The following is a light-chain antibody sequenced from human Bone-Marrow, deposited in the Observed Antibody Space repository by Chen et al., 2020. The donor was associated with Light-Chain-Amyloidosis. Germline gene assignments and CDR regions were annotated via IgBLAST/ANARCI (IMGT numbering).Light chain of an antibody. J-gene: IGLJ2*01. V-gene: IGLV3-25*03. CDR3: HSAASSVTYEVI. CDR2: RDT. CDR1: DLPTKY. Sequence: SYELTQPPPLSGSPGRRDRIPCSGDDLPTKYAYWYQQKPGQAPVLVIHRDTERPSGISERFSGSSSGTTATFTISGVQAEDEADYHCHSAASSVTYEVIFGGGTKLTVL.